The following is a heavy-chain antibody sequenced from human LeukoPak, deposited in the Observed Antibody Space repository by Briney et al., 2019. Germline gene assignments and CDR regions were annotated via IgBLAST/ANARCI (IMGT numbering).Heavy chain of an antibody. D-gene: IGHD3-22*01. V-gene: IGHV1-18*04. CDR1: GYTFTGYY. J-gene: IGHJ4*02. CDR3: ARVLADYYDSSGYGDY. CDR2: ISAYNGNT. Sequence: ASVKVSCKASGYTFTGYYMHWVRQAPGQGLEWMGWISAYNGNTNYAQKLQGRVTMTTDTSTSTAYMELRSLRSDDTAVYYCARVLADYYDSSGYGDYWGQGTLVTVSS.